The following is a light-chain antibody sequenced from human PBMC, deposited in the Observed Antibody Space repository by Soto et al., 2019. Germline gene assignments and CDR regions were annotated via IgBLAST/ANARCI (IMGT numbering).Light chain of an antibody. Sequence: DIQMTQSPFSLSASVGDRVTITCRASQSISRYLNWYQQKPGKAPKLLIQGAYPLQSGAPSRFSGHGSGTNFTLTISSLQPEDSATYYCQQSSITPYTFGQGTKLEIK. CDR2: GAY. CDR1: QSISRY. J-gene: IGKJ2*01. CDR3: QQSSITPYT. V-gene: IGKV1-39*01.